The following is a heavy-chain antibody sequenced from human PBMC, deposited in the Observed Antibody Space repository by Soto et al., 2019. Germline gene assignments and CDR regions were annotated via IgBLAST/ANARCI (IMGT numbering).Heavy chain of an antibody. V-gene: IGHV3-23*01. CDR1: GFSFSNYA. J-gene: IGHJ3*01. D-gene: IGHD6-19*01. CDR3: VREGSGWYSRGSFDF. Sequence: EVQLLESGGGLVRPGGSLRLSCAASGFSFSNYAMNWVRQAPGKGLEGVSVISGSGGSAYYADSVQGRFTISRDNSENTLDGQMNSLRAEDTAIYYCVREGSGWYSRGSFDFWGRGTMVTVSS. CDR2: ISGSGGSA.